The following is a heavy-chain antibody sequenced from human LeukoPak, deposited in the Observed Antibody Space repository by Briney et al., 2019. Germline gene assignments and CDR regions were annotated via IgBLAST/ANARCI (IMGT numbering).Heavy chain of an antibody. CDR3: AKTGYQGYYYYYMDV. J-gene: IGHJ6*03. Sequence: GGSLRLSCVASGFTSGHIFTDYWMTWVRQVPGKGLEWVSAISGSGGSTYYADSVKGRFTISRDNSKNTLYLQMNSLRAEDTAVYYCAKTGYQGYYYYYMDVWGKGTTVTVSS. D-gene: IGHD2-2*01. CDR2: ISGSGGST. CDR1: GFTSGHIFTDYW. V-gene: IGHV3-23*01.